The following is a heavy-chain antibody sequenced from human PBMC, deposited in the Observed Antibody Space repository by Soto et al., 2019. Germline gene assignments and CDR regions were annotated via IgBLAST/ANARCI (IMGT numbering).Heavy chain of an antibody. CDR1: GLTFSRAS. V-gene: IGHV3-21*01. CDR2: ISSASSET. J-gene: IGHJ4*02. CDR3: ARVAY. Sequence: PGGSLRLSCEASGLTFSRASMNWVRQVPGKGLEWVASISSASSETWSADSVKARLIISRDNAQNSLILQVNTLRPEDTAIYYCARVAYWGPGTQVTVSS.